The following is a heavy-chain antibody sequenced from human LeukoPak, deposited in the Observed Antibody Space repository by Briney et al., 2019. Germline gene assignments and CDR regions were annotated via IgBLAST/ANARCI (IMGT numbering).Heavy chain of an antibody. CDR1: GFTFSSYS. Sequence: GGSLRLSCAASGFTFSSYSMNWVRQAPGKGLEWVSSISSSSSYIYYADSVKGRFTISRDNAKNSLSLQMNSLRAEETAIYYCARTVTAHFDSWGQGTLVTVSS. J-gene: IGHJ4*02. CDR2: ISSSSSYI. V-gene: IGHV3-21*04. CDR3: ARTVTAHFDS. D-gene: IGHD2-21*02.